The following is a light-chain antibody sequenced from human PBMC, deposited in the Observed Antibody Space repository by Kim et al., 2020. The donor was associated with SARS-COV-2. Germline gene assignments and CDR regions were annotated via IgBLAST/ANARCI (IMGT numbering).Light chain of an antibody. V-gene: IGLV3-21*04. CDR2: HDS. CDR3: QVWDSSSDHVV. Sequence: SYELTQPPSVSVAPGKTARITCGGNNIGSKSVHWYQQKPGQAPVVVIYHDSDRPSGIPERLSGSNSGNTATLTISRVEAGDEADYYCQVWDSSSDHVVFGGGTQLTVL. CDR1: NIGSKS. J-gene: IGLJ2*01.